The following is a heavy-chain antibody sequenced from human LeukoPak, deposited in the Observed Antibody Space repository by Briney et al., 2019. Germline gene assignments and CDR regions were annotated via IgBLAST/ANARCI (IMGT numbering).Heavy chain of an antibody. CDR2: IYHSGST. J-gene: IGHJ3*02. CDR3: ARHGELGPDAFDI. V-gene: IGHV4-38-2*01. Sequence: SETLSLTCAVSGYSFSSGDYCGWIRQPPGKGLEWIGSIYHSGSTYYNPSLKSRVTISVDTSKNQFSLKLSSVTAADTAVYYCARHGELGPDAFDIWGQGTMVTVSS. CDR1: GYSFSSGDY. D-gene: IGHD7-27*01.